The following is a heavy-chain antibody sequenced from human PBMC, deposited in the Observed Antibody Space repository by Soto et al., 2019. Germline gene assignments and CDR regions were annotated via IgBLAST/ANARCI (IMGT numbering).Heavy chain of an antibody. CDR2: IYYSGST. V-gene: IGHV4-39*02. Sequence: SETLSLTCTVSGGSISSSSYYWGWIRQPPGKGLEWIGSIYYSGSTYYNPSLKSRVTISVDTSKNQFSPKLSSVTADDTAIYYCARDSPPYDNNGYYLDSWGQGTLVTVSS. CDR1: GGSISSSSYY. CDR3: ARDSPPYDNNGYYLDS. D-gene: IGHD3-22*01. J-gene: IGHJ4*02.